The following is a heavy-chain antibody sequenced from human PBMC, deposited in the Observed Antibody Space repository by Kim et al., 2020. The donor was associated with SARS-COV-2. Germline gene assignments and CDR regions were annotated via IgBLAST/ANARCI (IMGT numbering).Heavy chain of an antibody. D-gene: IGHD4-17*01. J-gene: IGHJ4*01. CDR3: ARKLDNGAYHFDY. Sequence: SETLSLTCTVSGGSVHSADYYWSWIRHHPWKGLEWIGDICYSGTTYYNLSLKSRLVISVGTSKNQFSLNLSSVTAADTAVYYCARKLDNGAYHFDYCG. V-gene: IGHV4-31*03. CDR1: GGSVHSADYY. CDR2: ICYSGTT.